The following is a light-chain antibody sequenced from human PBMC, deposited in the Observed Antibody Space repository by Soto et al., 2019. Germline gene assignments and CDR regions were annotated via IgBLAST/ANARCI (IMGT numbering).Light chain of an antibody. CDR3: QQYHNWPPIT. Sequence: EIVLTQSPATLSSFPGDRVTLSCRASQAVNTRLAWYQHKPGQAPRLLIYGASTRATGIPARFSGSGSGTEFTLTISNLQSEDFAVYFCQQYHNWPPITFGQGTRLEIK. CDR2: GAS. V-gene: IGKV3D-15*01. J-gene: IGKJ5*01. CDR1: QAVNTR.